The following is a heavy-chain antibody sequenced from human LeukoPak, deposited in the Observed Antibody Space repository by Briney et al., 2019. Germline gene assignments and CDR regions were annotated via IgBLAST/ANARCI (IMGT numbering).Heavy chain of an antibody. Sequence: ASVKVSCKASGDTFSSYAISWVRQAPGQGLEWMGRIIPILGIANYAQKFQGRVTITADKSTSTAYMELSSLRSEVTAVFYCARTHDFWSGYLDYWGQGTLVTVSS. CDR3: ARTHDFWSGYLDY. V-gene: IGHV1-69*04. CDR2: IIPILGIA. CDR1: GDTFSSYA. D-gene: IGHD3-3*01. J-gene: IGHJ4*02.